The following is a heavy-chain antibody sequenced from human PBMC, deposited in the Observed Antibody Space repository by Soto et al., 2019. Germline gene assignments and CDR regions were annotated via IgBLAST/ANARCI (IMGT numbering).Heavy chain of an antibody. Sequence: QVQLVQSGAEVKKPGSSVKVSCKASGYTFTSYGINWVRQAPGQGLEWMGWISAYNGNTNYAQTLQGRVTLTTYTSPSTGYVELRSLRSDDTAVYFCARGSHSTEFGYWGQGTLVTVSS. V-gene: IGHV1-18*04. CDR3: ARGSHSTEFGY. CDR1: GYTFTSYG. CDR2: ISAYNGNT. J-gene: IGHJ4*02.